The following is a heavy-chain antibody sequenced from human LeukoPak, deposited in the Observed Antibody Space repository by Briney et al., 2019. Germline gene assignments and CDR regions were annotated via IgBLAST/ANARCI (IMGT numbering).Heavy chain of an antibody. Sequence: GASVKVPCKVSGDTFRSNAVSWVRQGPRQGLEWMGGIIPIFGITNYAQKFQGRITVTADKSTSTAYMELSSLRSEDTAVYYCADLGATSAESHDAFDIWGQGTMVTVSS. D-gene: IGHD1-26*01. J-gene: IGHJ3*02. CDR2: IIPIFGIT. V-gene: IGHV1-69*10. CDR3: ADLGATSAESHDAFDI. CDR1: GDTFRSNA.